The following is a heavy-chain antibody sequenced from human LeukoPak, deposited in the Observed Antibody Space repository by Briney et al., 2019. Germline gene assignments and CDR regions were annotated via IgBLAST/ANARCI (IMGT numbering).Heavy chain of an antibody. J-gene: IGHJ4*02. D-gene: IGHD2-15*01. CDR3: ARYGYCSGGSCYSSTFDY. V-gene: IGHV1-18*01. CDR2: ISAYNGNT. Sequence: EASVKVSCKASGYTFTSYGISWVRQAPGQGLEWMGWISAYNGNTNYAQKLQGRVTMTTDTSTSTAYMELRSLRSDDTAVYYCARYGYCSGGSCYSSTFDYWGQGTLVTVSS. CDR1: GYTFTSYG.